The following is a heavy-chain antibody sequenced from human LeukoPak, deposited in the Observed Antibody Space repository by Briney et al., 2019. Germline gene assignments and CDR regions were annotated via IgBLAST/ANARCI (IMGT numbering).Heavy chain of an antibody. J-gene: IGHJ4*02. V-gene: IGHV3-30*04. CDR1: GFTFSSYA. D-gene: IGHD6-19*01. CDR2: ISY. CDR3: ARDTKSYSSGRLDY. Sequence: GGSLRLSCAASGFTFSSYAMSWVRQAPGKGLEWVAAISYYADSVKGRFTASRDNSKNTLYLQLDSLRAEDTALYYCARDTKSYSSGRLDYWGQGTLVTVSS.